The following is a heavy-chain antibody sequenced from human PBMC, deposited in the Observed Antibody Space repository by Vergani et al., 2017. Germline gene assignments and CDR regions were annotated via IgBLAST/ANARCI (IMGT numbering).Heavy chain of an antibody. Sequence: QVQLVQSGAEVKKPGASVKVSCKASGYTFTGYYMHWVRQAPGQGLEWMGWINPNSGGTNYAQKFQGRVTMTRDTSISTAYMELSRLRSDDTAVYYCARDREYEVPAAPGDYWGQGTLVTVSS. V-gene: IGHV1-2*02. CDR1: GYTFTGYY. D-gene: IGHD2-2*01. CDR3: ARDREYEVPAAPGDY. CDR2: INPNSGGT. J-gene: IGHJ4*02.